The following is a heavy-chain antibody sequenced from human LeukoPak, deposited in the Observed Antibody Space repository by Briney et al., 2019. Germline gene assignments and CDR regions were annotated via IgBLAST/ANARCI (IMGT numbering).Heavy chain of an antibody. CDR3: ASGYSGSFTGNYYYYMDV. V-gene: IGHV4-34*01. J-gene: IGHJ6*03. Sequence: SETLSLTCAVYGGSFSGYYWSWIRQPPGKGLEWIGEINHSGSTNYNPSLKSRVTISVDTSNNQFSLKLSSVTAADTAVYYCASGYSGSFTGNYYYYMDVWGKGTTVTVSS. CDR1: GGSFSGYY. CDR2: INHSGST. D-gene: IGHD1-26*01.